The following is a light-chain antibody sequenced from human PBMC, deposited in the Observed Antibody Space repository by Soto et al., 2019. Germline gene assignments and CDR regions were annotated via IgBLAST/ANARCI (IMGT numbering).Light chain of an antibody. V-gene: IGKV3-11*01. CDR3: QQRSNWRSVMT. J-gene: IGKJ1*01. CDR2: DAS. CDR1: QSVSSY. Sequence: EIVLTQSPATLSLSPGERATLSCRASQSVSSYLAWYQQKPGQAPRLLIYDASNRATGIPARFSGSGSGTDFTLTISSLEPEDFAVYYCQQRSNWRSVMTFGQGTKVDIK.